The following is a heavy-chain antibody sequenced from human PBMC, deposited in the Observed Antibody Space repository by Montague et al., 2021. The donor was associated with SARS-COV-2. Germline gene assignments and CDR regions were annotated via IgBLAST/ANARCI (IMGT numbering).Heavy chain of an antibody. CDR2: ISSSGSTI. CDR1: GFTFSSYE. CDR3: ARSGNIAVAGTLWFDYYYYMDV. Sequence: SLRLSCAASGFTFSSYEMNWFRQAPGKGLEWVSYISSSGSTIYYADSAKGRFTISRDNAKNSLYLQMNSLRAEDTAVYYCARSGNIAVAGTLWFDYYYYMDVWGKGTTVTVSS. D-gene: IGHD6-19*01. J-gene: IGHJ6*03. V-gene: IGHV3-48*03.